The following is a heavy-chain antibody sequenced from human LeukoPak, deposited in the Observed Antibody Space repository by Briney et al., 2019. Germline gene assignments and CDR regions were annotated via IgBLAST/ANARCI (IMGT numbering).Heavy chain of an antibody. CDR1: GGSISTITYY. V-gene: IGHV4-39*07. J-gene: IGHJ4*02. CDR2: MYYRGNT. CDR3: AGLYGNYQNYFDY. D-gene: IGHD1-7*01. Sequence: SETLSLTCTVSGGSISTITYYWGWIRQPPGKGLEWVGHMYYRGNTFYNPSLKSRVTISVDTSKNQFSLKLRSVTAADTAVYYCAGLYGNYQNYFDYWGQGTLVTVSS.